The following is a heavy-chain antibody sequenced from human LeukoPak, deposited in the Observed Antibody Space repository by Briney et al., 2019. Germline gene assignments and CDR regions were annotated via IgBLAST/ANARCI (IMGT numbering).Heavy chain of an antibody. J-gene: IGHJ4*02. CDR1: GFTFSSYA. V-gene: IGHV3-30*04. CDR3: ATDPRTYSSSSYYFDY. D-gene: IGHD6-6*01. CDR2: ISYDGSNK. Sequence: PGRSLRLSCAASGFTFSSYAMHWVRQAPGKGLEWVAVISYDGSNKYYADSVKGRFTISRDNSKNTLYVQMNSLRAEDTAVYYCATDPRTYSSSSYYFDYWGQGTLVTVSS.